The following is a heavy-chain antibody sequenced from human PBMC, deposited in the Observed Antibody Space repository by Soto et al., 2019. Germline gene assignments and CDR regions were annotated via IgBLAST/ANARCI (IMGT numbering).Heavy chain of an antibody. CDR3: SRSVDP. J-gene: IGHJ5*02. V-gene: IGHV4-31*03. CDR2: IFYSGTT. Sequence: QVQLQESGPGLVKPSQNLSLTCTVSGGSISSGGYYWSWIRQHPGKGLEWIGYIFYSGTTYYNLSLKSRSTISIDTSKNQFSLKLSSVTAADTAVYYCSRSVDPWGQGTLVTVSS. CDR1: GGSISSGGYY.